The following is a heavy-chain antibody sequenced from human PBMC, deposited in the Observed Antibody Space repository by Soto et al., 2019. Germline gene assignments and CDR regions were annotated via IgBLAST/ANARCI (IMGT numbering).Heavy chain of an antibody. CDR2: IYHSGST. CDR3: ARWGPYYYDSSGYYAAPYYFDY. CDR1: GGSISSSNW. Sequence: SETLSLTCAVSGGSISSSNWWSWVRQPPGKGLEWIGEIYHSGSTNYNPSLKSRVTISVDKSKNQFSLKLSSATAADTAVYYCARWGPYYYDSSGYYAAPYYFDYWGQGTLVTVSS. D-gene: IGHD3-22*01. J-gene: IGHJ4*02. V-gene: IGHV4-4*02.